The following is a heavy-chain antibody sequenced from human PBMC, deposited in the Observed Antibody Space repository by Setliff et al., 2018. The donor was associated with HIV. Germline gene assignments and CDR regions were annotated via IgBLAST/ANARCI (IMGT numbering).Heavy chain of an antibody. Sequence: SETLSLTCTVSGDSVSSGGYHWGWIRQPPGKGLEWIATISDSGTAYYNPSLKSRATISLDTSKNQFSLKLTSVTAADTAVYYCARPLTPSYNFWGDAFSIWGQGTMVTVSS. D-gene: IGHD3-3*01. CDR3: ARPLTPSYNFWGDAFSI. J-gene: IGHJ3*02. CDR2: ISDSGTA. CDR1: GDSVSSGGYH. V-gene: IGHV4-39*01.